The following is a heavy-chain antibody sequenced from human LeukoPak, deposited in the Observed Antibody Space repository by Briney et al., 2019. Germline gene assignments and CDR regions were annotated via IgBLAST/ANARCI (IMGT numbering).Heavy chain of an antibody. J-gene: IGHJ6*02. D-gene: IGHD3-22*01. CDR2: IKQDGSEK. Sequence: PGGSLRLSCAASGFTFSNYWMTWVRQAPGKGLEWVANIKQDGSEKSYVDSVKGRFTISRDNAKNSLYLQMNSLRAEDTAVYYCARDPSYDSSGYTGQKMDVWGQGTTVTVSS. CDR3: ARDPSYDSSGYTGQKMDV. V-gene: IGHV3-7*01. CDR1: GFTFSNYW.